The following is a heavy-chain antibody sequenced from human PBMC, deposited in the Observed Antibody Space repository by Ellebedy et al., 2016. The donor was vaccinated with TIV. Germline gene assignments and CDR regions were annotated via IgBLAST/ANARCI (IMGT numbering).Heavy chain of an antibody. Sequence: GGSLRLSXAASGFTFSSYAMHWVRQAPGKGLEWVAVISYDGSNKYYADSVKGRFTISRDNSKNTLYLQMNSLRAEDTAVYYCAKEVGATIDYWGQGTLVTVSS. V-gene: IGHV3-30-3*01. D-gene: IGHD1-26*01. CDR2: ISYDGSNK. J-gene: IGHJ4*02. CDR1: GFTFSSYA. CDR3: AKEVGATIDY.